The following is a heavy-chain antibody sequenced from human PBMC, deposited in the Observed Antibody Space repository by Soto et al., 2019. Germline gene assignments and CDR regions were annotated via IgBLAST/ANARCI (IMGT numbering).Heavy chain of an antibody. CDR1: GFTFSSYW. J-gene: IGHJ4*02. V-gene: IGHV3-74*01. Sequence: GVSLRLSCAASGFTFSSYWMHWVRQVPGKGLVWVSRINSEGTGTIYADSVKGRFTISRDNAKNTLYLQMNSLRAEDTAVYYCVRDYDSSGYNSAYWGQGTPVTVSS. CDR3: VRDYDSSGYNSAY. CDR2: INSEGTGT. D-gene: IGHD3-22*01.